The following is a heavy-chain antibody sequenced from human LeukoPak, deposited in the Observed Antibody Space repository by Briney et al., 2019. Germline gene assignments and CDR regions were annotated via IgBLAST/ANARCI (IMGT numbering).Heavy chain of an antibody. CDR1: GFSNSA. CDR2: ISNTGVAT. D-gene: IGHD5-24*01. J-gene: IGHJ3*02. CDR3: VKSAGKDGYRDVLDI. V-gene: IGHV3-23*05. Sequence: GGSLRLSCAASGFSNSALNWVRQAPGQGREWISTISNTGVATYYADSVKGRFTISRDTFRNTLLLQMNSLRADDTAVYYCVKSAGKDGYRDVLDIWGQGTVVTVSS.